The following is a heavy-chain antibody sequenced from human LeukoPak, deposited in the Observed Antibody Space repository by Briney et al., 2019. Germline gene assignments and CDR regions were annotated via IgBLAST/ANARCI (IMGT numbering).Heavy chain of an antibody. CDR2: INAHTGNP. Sequence: GASVKVSCKASGYTFNTYSSNWVRQAPGQGPEWVGWINAHTGNPTYAQGFTGRFVFSLDTSVSTAYLQISSLRAEDTAVYYCAREVLRLDYWGQGTLVTVSS. CDR3: AREVLRLDY. J-gene: IGHJ4*02. CDR1: GYTFNTYS. V-gene: IGHV7-4-1*02.